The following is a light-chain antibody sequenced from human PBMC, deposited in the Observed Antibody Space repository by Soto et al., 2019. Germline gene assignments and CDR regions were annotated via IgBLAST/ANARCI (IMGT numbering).Light chain of an antibody. CDR1: SGHSSYA. V-gene: IGLV4-69*01. Sequence: QLVLTQSPSASASLGASVKLTCTLSSGHSSYAIAWHQQQPEKGPRYLMKLSSDGSHSKGDGIADRFSGSSSRAERYLTISSLQSEDEADYYCQPWDTDGRLVFGGGTNLTVL. CDR3: QPWDTDGRLV. CDR2: LSSDGSH. J-gene: IGLJ2*01.